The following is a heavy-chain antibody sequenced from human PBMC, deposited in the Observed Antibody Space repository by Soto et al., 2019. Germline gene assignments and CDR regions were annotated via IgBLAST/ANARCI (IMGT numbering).Heavy chain of an antibody. J-gene: IGHJ4*02. CDR3: ARVDFAGMYYYDSSGPSSHFDC. V-gene: IGHV1-46*01. CDR1: GYTFTSYY. D-gene: IGHD3-22*01. Sequence: GASVKVSCKASGYTFTSYYMHWVRQAPGQGLEWMGIINPSGCSTSYAQKFQGRVTMTRDTSTSTLYMELSSLRSEDTAVYYCARVDFAGMYYYDSSGPSSHFDCWGQGTLVTVSS. CDR2: INPSGCST.